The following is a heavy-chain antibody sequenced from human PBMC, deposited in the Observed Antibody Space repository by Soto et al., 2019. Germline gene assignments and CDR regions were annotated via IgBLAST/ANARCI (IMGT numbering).Heavy chain of an antibody. CDR2: IYHSGST. CDR1: GGSISSSNW. V-gene: IGHV4-4*02. Sequence: SETLSLTCAVSGGSISSSNWWSWVRQPPGKGLEWIGEIYHSGSTNYNPSLKSRVTISVDKSKNQFSLKLSSVTAADTAVYYCAGDGHSSGYYFFQRAFDIWGQGTMVTVSS. CDR3: AGDGHSSGYYFFQRAFDI. D-gene: IGHD3-22*01. J-gene: IGHJ3*02.